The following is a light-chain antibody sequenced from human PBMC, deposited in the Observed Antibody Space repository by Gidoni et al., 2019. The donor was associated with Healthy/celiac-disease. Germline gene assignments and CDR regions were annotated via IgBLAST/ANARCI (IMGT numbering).Light chain of an antibody. CDR1: QSVSSSY. Sequence: ELVLTQSPGTLSLSPGERATLSCRASQSVSSSYLAWYQQKPGPAPRLLIYGAASRATGIPDRFSGSGSGTDFTLTISRLEPEDFAVYYCQQYGSSPGTFXXXTKVEIK. J-gene: IGKJ1*01. V-gene: IGKV3-20*01. CDR2: GAA. CDR3: QQYGSSPGT.